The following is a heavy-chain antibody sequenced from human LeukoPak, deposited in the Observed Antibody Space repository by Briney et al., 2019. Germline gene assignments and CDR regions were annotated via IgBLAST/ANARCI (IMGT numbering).Heavy chain of an antibody. J-gene: IGHJ4*02. Sequence: PGGSLRLSCAASGFTFTDAWMTWVRQAPGKGLEWVGRIKGKTDGGTTDYAAPVKGRFIISRDDSKNTAYLQMNSLKAEDTAVYYCTTGELNWGQGTLVTVSS. D-gene: IGHD3-10*01. CDR1: GFTFTDAW. CDR3: TTGELN. V-gene: IGHV3-15*01. CDR2: IKGKTDGGTT.